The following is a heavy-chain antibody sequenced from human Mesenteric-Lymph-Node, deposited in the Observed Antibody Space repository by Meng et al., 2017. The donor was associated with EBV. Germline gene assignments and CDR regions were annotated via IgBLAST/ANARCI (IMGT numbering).Heavy chain of an antibody. CDR1: GGSVNSGGYS. D-gene: IGHD4-17*01. J-gene: IGHJ4*02. CDR3: AGGDYVNQFNY. V-gene: IGHV4-30-2*06. CDR2: VHHSGLT. Sequence: LRVHESGSGLVKPPQTLSLTVTVSGGSVNSGGYSWSWIRQSPEKGLEWLGYVHHSGLTYFNPSLETRVIISLERSKNQFSLKLTSVTAADTAVYYCAGGDYVNQFNYWGQGTLVTVSS.